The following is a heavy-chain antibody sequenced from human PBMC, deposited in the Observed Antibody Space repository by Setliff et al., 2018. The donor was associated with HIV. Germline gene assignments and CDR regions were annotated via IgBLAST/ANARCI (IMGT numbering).Heavy chain of an antibody. Sequence: QPGGSLRLSCSASGFTFNTYGMSWVRQAPGKGLEWVSVISGSGSGTFYADSVKGRFTISRDNSKNALYLQMNRLRVDDTAVYYCAKDGISGGSYPPYYFNYWGHGTLVTVSS. CDR2: ISGSGSGT. CDR3: AKDGISGGSYPPYYFNY. CDR1: GFTFNTYG. V-gene: IGHV3-23*01. J-gene: IGHJ4*01. D-gene: IGHD2-15*01.